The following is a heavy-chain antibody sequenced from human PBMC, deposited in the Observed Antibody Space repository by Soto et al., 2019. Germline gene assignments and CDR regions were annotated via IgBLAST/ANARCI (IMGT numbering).Heavy chain of an antibody. J-gene: IGHJ4*02. V-gene: IGHV3-30*18. Sequence: PVGSLRLSCAASGFTFSSYGMHWVRQAPGKGLEWVAVISYDGSNKYYADSVKGRFTISRDNSKNTLYLQMNSLRAEDTAVYYCAKVPRGYSYGLFDYWGQGTLVTVSS. CDR1: GFTFSSYG. D-gene: IGHD5-18*01. CDR3: AKVPRGYSYGLFDY. CDR2: ISYDGSNK.